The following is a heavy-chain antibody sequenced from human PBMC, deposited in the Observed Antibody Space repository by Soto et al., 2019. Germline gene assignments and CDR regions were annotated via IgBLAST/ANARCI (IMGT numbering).Heavy chain of an antibody. CDR1: GFTFSSYG. CDR2: ISYDGSNK. Sequence: QVQLVESGGGVVQPGRSLRLSCAASGFTFSSYGMHWVRQATGKGLEWVAVISYDGSNKYYADSVKGRFTISRDNSKNTLYLQMNSLRAEDTAVYYCAKDPSGASGWYYDNSGTADYWGQGTLVTVSS. J-gene: IGHJ4*02. D-gene: IGHD6-19*01. V-gene: IGHV3-30*18. CDR3: AKDPSGASGWYYDNSGTADY.